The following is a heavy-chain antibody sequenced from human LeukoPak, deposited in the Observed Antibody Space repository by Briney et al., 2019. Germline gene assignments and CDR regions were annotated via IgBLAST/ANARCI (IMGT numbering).Heavy chain of an antibody. CDR1: GGSISSYY. CDR2: IYYSGST. J-gene: IGHJ4*02. CDR3: ARREYSSGWLDY. D-gene: IGHD6-19*01. Sequence: SETLPLTCTVSGGSISSYYWSRIRQPPGKGLEWIGYIYYSGSTNYNPSLKSRVTISVDTSKNQFSLKLSSVTAADTAVYYCARREYSSGWLDYWGQGTLVTVSS. V-gene: IGHV4-59*01.